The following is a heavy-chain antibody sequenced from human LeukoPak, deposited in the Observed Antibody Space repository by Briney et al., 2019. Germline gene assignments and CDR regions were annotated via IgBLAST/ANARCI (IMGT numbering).Heavy chain of an antibody. D-gene: IGHD6-13*01. CDR3: ARSYSSTPQYYYYYYMDV. Sequence: GGSLRLSCAASGFTFSSYGMHWVRQAPGKGLEWVAFIRYDGSNKYYADSVKGRFTISRDNSKNTLYLQMNSLRDEDTAVYYCARSYSSTPQYYYYYYMDVWGKGTTVTVSS. J-gene: IGHJ6*03. V-gene: IGHV3-30*02. CDR1: GFTFSSYG. CDR2: IRYDGSNK.